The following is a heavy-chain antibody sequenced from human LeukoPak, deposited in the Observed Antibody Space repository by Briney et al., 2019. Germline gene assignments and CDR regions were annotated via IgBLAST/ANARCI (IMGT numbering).Heavy chain of an antibody. CDR2: INAYNGNT. V-gene: IGHV1-18*01. J-gene: IGHJ6*02. Sequence: ASVKVSCKASGYTFTSYGISWVRQAPGQGLEWMGCINAYNGNTNYAQKLQGRVTMTTDTSTSTAYMELRSLRSDDTAMYYCARDMGFLWFGESPYYYYGMDVWGQGTTVTVSS. D-gene: IGHD3-10*01. CDR3: ARDMGFLWFGESPYYYYGMDV. CDR1: GYTFTSYG.